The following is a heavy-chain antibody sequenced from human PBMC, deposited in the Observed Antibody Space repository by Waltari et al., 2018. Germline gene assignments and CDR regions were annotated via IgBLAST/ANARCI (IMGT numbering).Heavy chain of an antibody. J-gene: IGHJ4*02. CDR1: GLTFSSYA. CDR2: ISYDGSNK. Sequence: QVQLVESGGGVVQPGRSLRLSCAASGLTFSSYAMHWVRQAPGKGLEWVAVISYDGSNKYYADSVKGRFTISRDNSKNTLYLQMNSLRAEDTAVYYCASRDYDFWSGSRYWGQGTLVTVSS. D-gene: IGHD3-3*01. CDR3: ASRDYDFWSGSRY. V-gene: IGHV3-30-3*01.